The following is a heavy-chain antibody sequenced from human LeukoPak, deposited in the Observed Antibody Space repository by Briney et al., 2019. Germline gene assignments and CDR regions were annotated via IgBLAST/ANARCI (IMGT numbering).Heavy chain of an antibody. CDR3: ARDKSLGYCSSTSCAYYYYYMDV. Sequence: GGSLRLSCAASGFTFSDYYMSWIRQAPGKGLEGVSYISSSGSTIYYADSVKGRFTISRDNAKNSLYLQMNSLRAEDTAVYYCARDKSLGYCSSTSCAYYYYYMDVWGKGTTVTVSS. V-gene: IGHV3-11*01. J-gene: IGHJ6*03. D-gene: IGHD2-2*01. CDR2: ISSSGSTI. CDR1: GFTFSDYY.